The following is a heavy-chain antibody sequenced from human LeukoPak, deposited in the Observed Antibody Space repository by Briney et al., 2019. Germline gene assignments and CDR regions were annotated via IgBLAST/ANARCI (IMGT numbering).Heavy chain of an antibody. V-gene: IGHV3-23*01. CDR2: ISGSGGST. Sequence: PGGSLRLSCAASGFTFSSYAMSWVRQAPGKGLEWVSAISGSGGSTYYADSVKGRFTISRDNSKNTLYLQMNSLRAEDTAVYYCANPISSSTILDHWGQGTLVTVSS. D-gene: IGHD2-2*01. CDR1: GFTFSSYA. CDR3: ANPISSSTILDH. J-gene: IGHJ4*02.